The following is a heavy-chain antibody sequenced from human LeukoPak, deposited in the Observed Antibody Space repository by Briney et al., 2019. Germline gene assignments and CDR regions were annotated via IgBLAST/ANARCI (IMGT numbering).Heavy chain of an antibody. CDR2: IYDSGTT. CDR1: GGSISSNY. CDR3: ARSTGGWSYFDY. J-gene: IGHJ4*02. D-gene: IGHD6-19*01. Sequence: SETLSLTCTVSGGSISSNYWSWIRQPPGKGLEWIGYIYDSGTTNYNPSLKSRATISEDTSKNQFSLKLSSVTAADTAVYYCARSTGGWSYFDYWGQGTLVTVSS. V-gene: IGHV4-59*01.